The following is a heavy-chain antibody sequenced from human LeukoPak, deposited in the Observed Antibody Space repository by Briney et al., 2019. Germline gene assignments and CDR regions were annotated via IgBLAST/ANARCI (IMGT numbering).Heavy chain of an antibody. D-gene: IGHD6-19*01. CDR2: IWYDGSNK. Sequence: GGSLRLSCAVSGFTFSSYAMHWVRQAPGKGLEWVAVIWYDGSNKYYADSVKGRFTISRDNSKNTLYLQMNSLRAEDTAVYYCARERLGWYYFDYWGQGTLVTVSS. CDR3: ARERLGWYYFDY. CDR1: GFTFSSYA. J-gene: IGHJ4*02. V-gene: IGHV3-33*08.